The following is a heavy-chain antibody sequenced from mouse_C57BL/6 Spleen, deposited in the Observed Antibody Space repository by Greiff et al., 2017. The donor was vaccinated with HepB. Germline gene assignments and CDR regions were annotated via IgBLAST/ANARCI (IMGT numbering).Heavy chain of an antibody. CDR3: ARSYYYGSSWENFDY. J-gene: IGHJ2*01. Sequence: VQLQQSGAELVKPGASVKLSCTASGFNIKDYYMHWVKQRTEQGLEWIGRIDPEDGETKYAQKFQGKATITADTSSNTADLQLSSLTSEDTAVYYCARSYYYGSSWENFDYWGQGTTLTVSS. D-gene: IGHD1-1*01. CDR1: GFNIKDYY. CDR2: IDPEDGET. V-gene: IGHV14-2*01.